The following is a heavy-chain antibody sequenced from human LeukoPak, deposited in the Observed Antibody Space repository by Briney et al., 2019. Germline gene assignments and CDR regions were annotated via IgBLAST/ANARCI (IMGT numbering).Heavy chain of an antibody. CDR2: IHYSGST. D-gene: IGHD5-18*01. J-gene: IGHJ4*02. V-gene: IGHV4-38-2*02. Sequence: PSETLSLTCTVSGYSISSGYYWGWIRQPPGKGLEWIGSIHYSGSTYYNPSLKSRVTISVDTSKNQFSLKLSSVTAADTAVYYCARDSYGYATANPEFDYWGQGTLVTVSS. CDR1: GYSISSGYY. CDR3: ARDSYGYATANPEFDY.